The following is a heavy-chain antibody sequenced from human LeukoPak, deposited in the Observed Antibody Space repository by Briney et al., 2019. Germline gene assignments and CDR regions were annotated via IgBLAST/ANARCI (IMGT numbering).Heavy chain of an antibody. CDR2: ISNNGGST. Sequence: GGSLRLSCAASGFTFNSDAMSWVRQAPGKGLEWVSTISNNGGSTYYADSVKGRFTISRDNSKNTLYLQMNSLRAEDTAVYYCARGETDVELLWFGELSSVGAFDIWGQGTMVTVSS. J-gene: IGHJ3*02. CDR3: ARGETDVELLWFGELSSVGAFDI. D-gene: IGHD3-10*01. CDR1: GFTFNSDA. V-gene: IGHV3-23*01.